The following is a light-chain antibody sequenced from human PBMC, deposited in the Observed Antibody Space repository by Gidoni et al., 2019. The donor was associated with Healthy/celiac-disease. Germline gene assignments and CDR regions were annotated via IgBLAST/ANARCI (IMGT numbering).Light chain of an antibody. CDR3: CSYAGSFWV. Sequence: QSALTQPRSVSGSPGQSVTISCTGTSSHVGGYNYGSCYQQHPGKAPKLMIYDVSKRPSGVPDRFSGSKSGNTASLTISGLQAEDEADYYCCSYAGSFWVFGGGTKLTVL. CDR2: DVS. V-gene: IGLV2-11*01. CDR1: SSHVGGYNY. J-gene: IGLJ3*02.